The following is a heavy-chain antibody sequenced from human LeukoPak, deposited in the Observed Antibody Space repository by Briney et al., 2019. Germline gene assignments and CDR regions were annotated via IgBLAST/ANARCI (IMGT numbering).Heavy chain of an antibody. V-gene: IGHV4-39*07. CDR2: IYYSGST. CDR1: GESISGFY. J-gene: IGHJ5*02. Sequence: SETLSLTCTVSGESISGFYWGWIRQPPGKGLEWIGSIYYSGSTYYNPSLKSRVTISVDTSKNQFSLKLSSVTAADTAVYYCARDQRYTPPDTRRGPGNWFDPWGQGTLVTVSS. CDR3: ARDQRYTPPDTRRGPGNWFDP. D-gene: IGHD5-18*01.